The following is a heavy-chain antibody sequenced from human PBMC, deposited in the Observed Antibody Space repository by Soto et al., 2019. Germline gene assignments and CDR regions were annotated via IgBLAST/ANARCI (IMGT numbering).Heavy chain of an antibody. J-gene: IGHJ4*02. Sequence: QVQLVQSGAEVKKPGASVKVSCKASGYTFTDYYIHWVRQAPGQGLEWRGMINPSGGSTDYAQKFRGRVTMTRDTSTGTGYMELSSLRSEDTAVYYCARPPFPGCINAVCYPFDYWGQGTLVTVSS. V-gene: IGHV1-46*01. D-gene: IGHD2-8*01. CDR1: GYTFTDYY. CDR3: ARPPFPGCINAVCYPFDY. CDR2: INPSGGST.